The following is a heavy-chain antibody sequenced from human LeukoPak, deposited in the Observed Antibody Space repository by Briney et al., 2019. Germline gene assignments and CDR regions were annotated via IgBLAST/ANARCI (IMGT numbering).Heavy chain of an antibody. D-gene: IGHD3-22*01. CDR2: INPNSGGT. CDR1: GYTFTGYY. Sequence: ASVKVSCKASGYTFTGYYMHWVRQAPRQGLGWMGWINPNSGGTNYAQKFQGWVTMTRDTSISTAYMELSRLRSDDTAVYYCARGESTTYYYDSSGSTFDYWGQGTLVTVSS. J-gene: IGHJ4*02. CDR3: ARGESTTYYYDSSGSTFDY. V-gene: IGHV1-2*04.